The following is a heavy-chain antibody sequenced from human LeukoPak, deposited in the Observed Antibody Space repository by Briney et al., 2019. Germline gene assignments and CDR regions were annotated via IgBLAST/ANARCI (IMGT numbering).Heavy chain of an antibody. D-gene: IGHD3-22*01. Sequence: PGGSLRLSCAASGFTFSSYAMNWVRQAPGKGLEWVSVISGSGDTTYYADSVRGRFTISRDNSKNTLCLQMNSLRAEDTAVYYCAKANYDSSGHTYFDYWGQGTLVTVSS. CDR2: ISGSGDTT. J-gene: IGHJ4*02. V-gene: IGHV3-23*01. CDR1: GFTFSSYA. CDR3: AKANYDSSGHTYFDY.